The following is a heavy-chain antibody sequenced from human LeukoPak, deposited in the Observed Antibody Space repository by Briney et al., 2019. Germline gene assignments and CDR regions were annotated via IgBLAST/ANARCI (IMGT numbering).Heavy chain of an antibody. Sequence: ASVKVSCKASGGTFSSYAISWVRQAPGQGLEWMGGIIPIFGTANYAQKFQGRVTITADESTSTAYMALSSLRSEDTAVYYCARFPRSRRGFDPWGQGTLVTVSS. CDR3: ARFPRSRRGFDP. J-gene: IGHJ5*02. CDR2: IIPIFGTA. CDR1: GGTFSSYA. V-gene: IGHV1-69*13.